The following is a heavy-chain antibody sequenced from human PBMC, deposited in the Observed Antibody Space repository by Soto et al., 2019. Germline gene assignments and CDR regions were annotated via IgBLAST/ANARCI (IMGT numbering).Heavy chain of an antibody. CDR1: GFTFSSFA. CDR2: ISYDGSNK. J-gene: IGHJ6*02. Sequence: QVQLVESGGGVVQPGRSLRLSCAASGFTFSSFAMHWVRQAPGKGLEWVAVISYDGSNKYYADSVKGRFTISRDNSKNTLYLQMNSLRAEDTAVYYCARDLDGEGMDVWGQGTTVTVSS. D-gene: IGHD4-17*01. CDR3: ARDLDGEGMDV. V-gene: IGHV3-30-3*01.